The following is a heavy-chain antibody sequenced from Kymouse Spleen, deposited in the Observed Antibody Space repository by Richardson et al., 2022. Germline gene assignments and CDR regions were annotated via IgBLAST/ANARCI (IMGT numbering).Heavy chain of an antibody. V-gene: IGHV3-13*01. CDR2: IGTAGDT. J-gene: IGHJ5*02. Sequence: EVQLVESGGGLVQPGGSLRLSCAASGFTFSSYDMHWVRQATGKGLEWVSAIGTAGDTYYPGSVKGRFTISRENAKNSLYLQMNSLRAGDTAVYYCAREQYYYGSGSPFNWFDPWGQGTLVTVSS. CDR3: AREQYYYGSGSPFNWFDP. CDR1: GFTFSSYD. D-gene: IGHD3-10*01.